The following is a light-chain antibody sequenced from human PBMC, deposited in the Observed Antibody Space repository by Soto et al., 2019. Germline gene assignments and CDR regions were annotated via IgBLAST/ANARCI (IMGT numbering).Light chain of an antibody. CDR2: AAS. CDR1: QDIRNF. CDR3: QKYRSVPA. Sequence: DIQMTQSPTSLSASVGDRVTITCRASQDIRNFVAWYQQKPGKAPKLLIYAASTLQSGVPSRFSGSGSGTDFTLTINSLQPEDVATYSCQKYRSVPAFGPGTKVEIK. J-gene: IGKJ3*01. V-gene: IGKV1-27*01.